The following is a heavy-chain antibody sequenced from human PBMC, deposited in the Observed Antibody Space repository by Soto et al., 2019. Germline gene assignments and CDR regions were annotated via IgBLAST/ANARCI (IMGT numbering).Heavy chain of an antibody. V-gene: IGHV3-30*03. CDR1: GFTFSSYG. CDR2: ISYDGSNK. Sequence: PGGSLRLSCTASGFTFSSYGMHWVRQAPGKGLEWVAVISYDGSNKYYADSVKGRFTISRDNSKNTLYLQMNSLRSEDTAVYYCGAGWLRFLEWFPQPYYGMDVWGQGTTVTVSS. J-gene: IGHJ6*02. CDR3: GAGWLRFLEWFPQPYYGMDV. D-gene: IGHD3-3*01.